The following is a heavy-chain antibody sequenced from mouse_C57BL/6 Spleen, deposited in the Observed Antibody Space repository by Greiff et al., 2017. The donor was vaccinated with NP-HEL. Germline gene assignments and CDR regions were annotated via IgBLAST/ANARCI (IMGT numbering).Heavy chain of an antibody. CDR1: GYAFSSSW. V-gene: IGHV1-82*01. CDR2: IYPGDGDT. CDR3: ARHYGSSFYAMDY. J-gene: IGHJ4*01. Sequence: QVHVKQSGPELVKPGASVKISCKASGYAFSSSWMNWVKQRPGKGLEWIGRIYPGDGDTNYNGKFKGKATLTADKSSSTAYMQLSSLTSEDSAVYFCARHYGSSFYAMDYWGQGTSVTVSS. D-gene: IGHD1-1*01.